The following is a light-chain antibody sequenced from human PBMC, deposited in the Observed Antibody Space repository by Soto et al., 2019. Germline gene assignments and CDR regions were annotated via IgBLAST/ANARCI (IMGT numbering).Light chain of an antibody. J-gene: IGKJ2*01. CDR3: QQRYNWPRT. V-gene: IGKV3-11*01. Sequence: EIVLTQSPATLSLSPGERATLSCRAGQSVSSYLAWYQQKPGQAPRLLIYDASNRATGIPARFSGSGSGTDFTLTISSLEPEDFAVYYCQQRYNWPRTFGQGTKLEIK. CDR2: DAS. CDR1: QSVSSY.